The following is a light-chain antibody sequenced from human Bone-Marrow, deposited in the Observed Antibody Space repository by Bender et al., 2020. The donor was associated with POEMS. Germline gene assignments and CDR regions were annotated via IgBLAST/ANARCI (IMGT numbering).Light chain of an antibody. CDR3: QVWDSGSDHAV. V-gene: IGLV3-21*02. Sequence: SSVLTQPPSVSVAPGQTATITCGGTNIGRKNVHWYQQRPGQAPVLVVYDDRDRPPGIPERFSGSNSGITATLTISRVEAGDEADYYCQVWDSGSDHAVFGGGTKLTVL. CDR2: DDR. J-gene: IGLJ3*02. CDR1: NIGRKN.